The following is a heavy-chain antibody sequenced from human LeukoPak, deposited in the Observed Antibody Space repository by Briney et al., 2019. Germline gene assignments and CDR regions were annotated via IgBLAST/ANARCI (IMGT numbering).Heavy chain of an antibody. CDR3: ARGKVVRAGFDP. CDR2: IYHSGRN. Sequence: SETLSLTCAVYGGSFSDNYWTWIRQPPGKGLEWIGEIYHSGRNKYNPSLKSRVTISVDTSKNQFSLKLSSVTAADTAVYYCARGKVVRAGFDPWGQGTLVTVSS. V-gene: IGHV4-34*01. J-gene: IGHJ5*02. CDR1: GGSFSDNY.